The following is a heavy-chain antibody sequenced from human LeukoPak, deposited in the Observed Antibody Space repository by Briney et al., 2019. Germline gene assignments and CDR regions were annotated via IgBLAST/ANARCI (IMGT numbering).Heavy chain of an antibody. J-gene: IGHJ4*02. V-gene: IGHV1-69*05. Sequence: SVKVPCKESGGTFTSYAISWVGQAPGQGLEWMGGIIPIFGTANYAQKVQGRVTNNTEEYKNTAYMELSSLRSEDTAVYYCARARGYSGYERNDYWGQGTLVTVSS. D-gene: IGHD5-12*01. CDR3: ARARGYSGYERNDY. CDR2: IIPIFGTA. CDR1: GGTFTSYA.